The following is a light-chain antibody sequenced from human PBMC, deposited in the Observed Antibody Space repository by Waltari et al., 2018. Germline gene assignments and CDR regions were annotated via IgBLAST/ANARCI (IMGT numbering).Light chain of an antibody. CDR3: QQYNRYSPWT. J-gene: IGKJ1*01. CDR2: KAS. V-gene: IGKV1-5*03. CDR1: QSSSGG. Sequence: DIQMTQSPSTVSVSVGDRVTITCRASQSSSGGLGWYQQKTGKAPKVLIYKASSLESGVPSRFSGSGSGTEFTLTISCLQPDDFATYYCQQYNRYSPWTFGQGTKVEIK.